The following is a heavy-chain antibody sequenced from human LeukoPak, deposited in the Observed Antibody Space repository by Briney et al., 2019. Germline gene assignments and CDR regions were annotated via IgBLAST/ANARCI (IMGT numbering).Heavy chain of an antibody. CDR2: IYYSGST. CDR1: GGSISSSTYY. J-gene: IGHJ4*02. CDR3: ARHPTPSGIVAGDY. V-gene: IGHV4-39*01. D-gene: IGHD2-15*01. Sequence: SETLSLTCTVSGGSISSSTYYWGWIRQPPGKGLEWIGSIYYSGSTYYNPSLKSRVTISVDTSKNQFSLKLSSVTAADTAVYYCARHPTPSGIVAGDYWGQGTLVTVSS.